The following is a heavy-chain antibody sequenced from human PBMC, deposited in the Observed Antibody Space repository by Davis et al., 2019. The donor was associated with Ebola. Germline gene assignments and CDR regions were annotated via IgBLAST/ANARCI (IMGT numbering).Heavy chain of an antibody. J-gene: IGHJ3*02. CDR2: IKQDGSEK. D-gene: IGHD6-13*01. CDR1: GFTFSSYW. Sequence: PGGSLRLSCAASGFTFSSYWMSWVRQAPGKGLEWVANIKQDGSEKYYVDSVKGRFTISRDNAKNSLYLQMNSLRAEDTAVYYCARSWGAAADGGDAFDIWGQGTMVTVSS. CDR3: ARSWGAAADGGDAFDI. V-gene: IGHV3-7*01.